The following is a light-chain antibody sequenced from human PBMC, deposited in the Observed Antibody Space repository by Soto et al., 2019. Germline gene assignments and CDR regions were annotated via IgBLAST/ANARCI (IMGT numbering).Light chain of an antibody. CDR1: QSVFYRSNNYNY. Sequence: DIVMTQSPDSLAVSLGVRATIKCKSSQSVFYRSNNYNYLAWYQQKPGQPPKLILYWASTRDSGVPDRFSGSGSGTDFTLTISSLQAEDVASYYCQQYYGTPYTFGQGTKLEIK. J-gene: IGKJ2*01. CDR2: WAS. V-gene: IGKV4-1*01. CDR3: QQYYGTPYT.